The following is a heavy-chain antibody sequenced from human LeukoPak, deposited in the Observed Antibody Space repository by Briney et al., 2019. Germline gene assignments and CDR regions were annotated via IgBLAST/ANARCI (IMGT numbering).Heavy chain of an antibody. D-gene: IGHD5-18*01. CDR2: FDPEDGET. Sequence: ASVKVSCKVSGYTLTELSTHWVRQAPGKGLEWMGGFDPEDGETIYAQKFQGRVTMTEDTSTDTAYMELSSLRSEDTAVYYCATRNRGYSYGYWFDPWGQGTLVTVSS. CDR3: ATRNRGYSYGYWFDP. V-gene: IGHV1-24*01. J-gene: IGHJ5*02. CDR1: GYTLTELS.